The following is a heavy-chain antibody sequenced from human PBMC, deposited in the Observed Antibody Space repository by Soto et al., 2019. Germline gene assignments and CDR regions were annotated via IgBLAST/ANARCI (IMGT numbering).Heavy chain of an antibody. CDR3: ARGQIAAAGKLMAFDY. CDR1: GGSFSGYY. V-gene: IGHV4-34*01. CDR2: INHSGST. Sequence: SETLSLTCAVYGGSFSGYYWSWIRQPPGKGLEWIGEINHSGSTNYNPSLKSRVTISVDTSKNQFSLKLSSVTAADTAVYYCARGQIAAAGKLMAFDYWGQGTLVTVSS. J-gene: IGHJ4*02. D-gene: IGHD6-13*01.